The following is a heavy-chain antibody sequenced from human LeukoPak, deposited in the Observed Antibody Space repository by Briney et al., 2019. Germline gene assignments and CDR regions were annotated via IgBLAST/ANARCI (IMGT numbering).Heavy chain of an antibody. CDR2: ISLSGQT. Sequence: SETLSLTCGVSGGSIRSTNWWSWVRQPPGQGLEWIGEISLSGQTNFNPSLNGRVTMSLDESRNQLSLKLTSVTAADTAIYYCSRESGAFRPFGYWGQGTLVIVPP. D-gene: IGHD1-26*01. CDR1: GGSIRSTNW. CDR3: SRESGAFRPFGY. J-gene: IGHJ4*02. V-gene: IGHV4/OR15-8*02.